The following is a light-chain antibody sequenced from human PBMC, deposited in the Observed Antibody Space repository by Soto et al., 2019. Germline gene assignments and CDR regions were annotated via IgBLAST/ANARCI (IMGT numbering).Light chain of an antibody. CDR1: QSLLHSNAYNY. V-gene: IGKV2-28*01. CDR2: LGS. CDR3: MQALQLPHT. Sequence: DIVMTQSPLSLPVTPGEPASISCRSSQSLLHSNAYNYLDWYLQKPGQSPHLLIYLGSNRASGVPDRFSGSGSGTDFTLNISRVEAEDVGVFYGMQALQLPHTFGRGTKLEIK. J-gene: IGKJ2*01.